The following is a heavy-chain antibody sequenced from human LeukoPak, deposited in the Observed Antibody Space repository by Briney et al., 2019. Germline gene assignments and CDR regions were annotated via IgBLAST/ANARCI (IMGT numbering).Heavy chain of an antibody. D-gene: IGHD1-26*01. Sequence: PGGSLRLSCAASGFTFSGSALHWVRQAPGKGLEWVAVISYDGSNKYYADSVKGRFTISRDNSKNTLYLQMNSLRAEDTAVYYCARCISGSYRVGAFDIWGQGTMVTVSS. CDR1: GFTFSGSA. CDR3: ARCISGSYRVGAFDI. J-gene: IGHJ3*02. CDR2: ISYDGSNK. V-gene: IGHV3-30-3*01.